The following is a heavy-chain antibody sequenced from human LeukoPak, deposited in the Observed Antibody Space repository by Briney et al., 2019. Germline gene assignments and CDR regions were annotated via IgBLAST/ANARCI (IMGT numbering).Heavy chain of an antibody. V-gene: IGHV3-23*01. D-gene: IGHD3-10*01. CDR2: ISGSGGST. CDR1: GFTFSSYG. Sequence: GGSLRLSCAASGFTFSSYGMSWVRQAPGKGLEWVSAISGSGGSTYYADSVKGRFTISRDNSKNTLYLQMNSLRAEDTAVYYCAKYRDYYGSGSPFDYWGQGTLVTVSS. J-gene: IGHJ4*02. CDR3: AKYRDYYGSGSPFDY.